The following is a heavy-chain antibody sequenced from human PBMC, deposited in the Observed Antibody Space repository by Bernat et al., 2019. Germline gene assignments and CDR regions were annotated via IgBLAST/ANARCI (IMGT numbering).Heavy chain of an antibody. D-gene: IGHD5-18*01. CDR1: GFTFSSYS. CDR2: ILYDGSNK. J-gene: IGHJ4*02. V-gene: IGHV3-30*01. Sequence: QVQLVESGGGVFQPGRSLRLSCAASGFTFSSYSMHWVRQAPGKGLEWVTLILYDGSNKYYADSVKGRFTISRDNSKNTLYLQMNSLSAEDTAVYYCARGKGNYGYMGVGAYFDYWGQGTLVTVSS. CDR3: ARGKGNYGYMGVGAYFDY.